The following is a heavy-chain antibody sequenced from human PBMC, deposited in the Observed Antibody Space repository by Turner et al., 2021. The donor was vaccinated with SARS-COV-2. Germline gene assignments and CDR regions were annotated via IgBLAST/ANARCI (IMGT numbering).Heavy chain of an antibody. CDR3: ALSPGGNSSSWYYFDY. CDR1: GFTFSSYG. D-gene: IGHD6-13*01. CDR2: ISYDGSNK. Sequence: QVQLVESGGGVVQPGRSLRLSCAASGFTFSSYGMHWVRQAPGKGLEWVAVISYDGSNKYYADSVKGRFTISRDNSKNTLYLQMNSLRAEDTAVYYCALSPGGNSSSWYYFDYWGQGTLVTVSS. V-gene: IGHV3-30*03. J-gene: IGHJ4*02.